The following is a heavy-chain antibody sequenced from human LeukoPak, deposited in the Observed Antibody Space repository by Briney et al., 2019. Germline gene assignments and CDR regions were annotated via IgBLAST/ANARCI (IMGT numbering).Heavy chain of an antibody. D-gene: IGHD1-26*01. V-gene: IGHV4-61*08. J-gene: IGHJ4*02. CDR2: IYYSGST. Sequence: PSETLSLTCTVSGGSISSGDYYWSWIRQPPGKGLEWIGYIYYSGSTNYNPSLKSRVTISVDTSKNQFSLKLSSVTAADTAVYYCARDEPTGGSYGGGFDYWGQGTLVTVSS. CDR3: ARDEPTGGSYGGGFDY. CDR1: GGSISSGDYY.